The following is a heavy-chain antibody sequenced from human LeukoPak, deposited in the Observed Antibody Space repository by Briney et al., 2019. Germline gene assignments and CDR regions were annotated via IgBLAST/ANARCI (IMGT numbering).Heavy chain of an antibody. CDR3: ARVSTNSRVAGYDPQWYFDL. CDR1: GYTFINYG. J-gene: IGHJ2*01. V-gene: IGHV1-18*01. CDR2: ISAYNGNT. Sequence: ASVKVSCKASGYTFINYGFTWVRQAPGQGLEWMGWISAYNGNTNFLQKFQGRVTMTTDTSTISAYMELRTLRPDDTAVYYGARVSTNSRVAGYDPQWYFDLWGRGTLVTVSS. D-gene: IGHD2/OR15-2a*01.